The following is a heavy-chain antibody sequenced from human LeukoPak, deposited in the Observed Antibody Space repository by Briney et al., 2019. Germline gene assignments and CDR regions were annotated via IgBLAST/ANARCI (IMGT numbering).Heavy chain of an antibody. CDR1: GFTFSSYG. V-gene: IGHV3-30*02. CDR2: IRYDGSNK. Sequence: GGSLRLSCAASGFTFSSYGMHWVRQAPGKGPEWVAFIRYDGSNKYYADSVKGRFTISRDNSKNTLYLQMNSLRAEDTAVYYCAKVWYSSSWYFDYWGQGTLVTVSS. D-gene: IGHD6-6*01. J-gene: IGHJ4*02. CDR3: AKVWYSSSWYFDY.